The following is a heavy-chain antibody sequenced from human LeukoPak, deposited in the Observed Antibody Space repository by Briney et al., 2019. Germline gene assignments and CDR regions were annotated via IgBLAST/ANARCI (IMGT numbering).Heavy chain of an antibody. CDR1: GFTFSSYG. Sequence: GGSLRLSCAASGFTFSSYGMHWVRQAPGKGLEWVAVIWYDGSNKYYADSVKGRFTISRDNSKNTLYLQVNSLRAEDTAVYYCAKQHGDYSYYFDYWGQGTLVTVSS. CDR2: IWYDGSNK. CDR3: AKQHGDYSYYFDY. D-gene: IGHD4-17*01. J-gene: IGHJ4*02. V-gene: IGHV3-30*02.